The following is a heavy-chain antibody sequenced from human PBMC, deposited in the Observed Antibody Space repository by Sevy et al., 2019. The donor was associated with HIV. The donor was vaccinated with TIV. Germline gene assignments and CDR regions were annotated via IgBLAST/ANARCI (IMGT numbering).Heavy chain of an antibody. J-gene: IGHJ5*02. CDR2: IYTSGST. V-gene: IGHV4-4*07. CDR1: GGSISSYY. D-gene: IGHD6-19*01. CDR3: AREVKGIAVAGTRANWFDP. Sequence: SETLSLTCTVSGGSISSYYWSWIRQPAGKGLEWIGRIYTSGSTNYNPSLKSRVTMSVDTSKNQCSLKLSSVTAADTAVYYCAREVKGIAVAGTRANWFDPWGQGTLVTVSS.